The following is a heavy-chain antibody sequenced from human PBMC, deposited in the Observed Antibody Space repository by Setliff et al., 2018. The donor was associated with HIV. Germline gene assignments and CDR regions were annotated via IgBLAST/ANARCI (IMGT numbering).Heavy chain of an antibody. CDR1: GFTFNSAW. V-gene: IGHV3-15*01. J-gene: IGHJ5*02. D-gene: IGHD3-3*01. CDR3: TTVPRYNFWSGSNAFDP. CDR2: IKSKTDGGTA. Sequence: PGGSLRLSCVASGFTFNSAWMTWVRQAPGKGLEWVGRIKSKTDGGTADYAAPVKGRFTISRDDSKKTLHLQVNSLKTEDTAVYYCTTVPRYNFWSGSNAFDPWGQGALVTVSS.